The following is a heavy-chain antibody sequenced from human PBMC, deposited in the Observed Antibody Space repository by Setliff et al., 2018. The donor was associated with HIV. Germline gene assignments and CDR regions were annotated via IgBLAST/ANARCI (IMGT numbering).Heavy chain of an antibody. V-gene: IGHV4-38-2*01. CDR2: SHHSGAT. CDR1: GQSITSDYR. CDR3: ARCLYASNGDAFDI. J-gene: IGHJ3*02. D-gene: IGHD2-8*01. Sequence: SETLSLTCAVSGQSITSDYRWGWIRQPPGKGLEWIASSHHSGATSYNSSLESRVTISLDTSKNQFSLNLNSVTAADTAVYYCARCLYASNGDAFDIWGQGTMVTVSS.